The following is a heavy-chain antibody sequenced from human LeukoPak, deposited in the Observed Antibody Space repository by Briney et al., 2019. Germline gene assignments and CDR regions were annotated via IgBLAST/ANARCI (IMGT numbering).Heavy chain of an antibody. J-gene: IGHJ4*02. Sequence: PGGSLRLSRAASGFTFSSFTMNWVRQAPGKGLEWVSSITTSTSYIYYADSVKGRFTISRDNAKNSLYLQMNSLRAEDTAVYYCARDYSYGSGYLYWGQGTLVTVSS. D-gene: IGHD3-3*01. CDR1: GFTFSSFT. CDR2: ITTSTSYI. V-gene: IGHV3-21*01. CDR3: ARDYSYGSGYLY.